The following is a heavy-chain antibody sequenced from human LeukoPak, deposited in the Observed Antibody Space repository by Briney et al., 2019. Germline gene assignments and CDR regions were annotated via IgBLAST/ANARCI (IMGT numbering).Heavy chain of an antibody. Sequence: PGGSLRLSCAASGFTFSSYAMSWVRQAPGKGLEWVSAISGSGDSTYYADSVEGRFTISRDNSKNTLYLQMNSLRAEDTAIYYCAKGYRVGASPYYYYYMDVWGKGTTVTVSS. J-gene: IGHJ6*03. V-gene: IGHV3-23*01. D-gene: IGHD1-26*01. CDR2: ISGSGDST. CDR1: GFTFSSYA. CDR3: AKGYRVGASPYYYYYMDV.